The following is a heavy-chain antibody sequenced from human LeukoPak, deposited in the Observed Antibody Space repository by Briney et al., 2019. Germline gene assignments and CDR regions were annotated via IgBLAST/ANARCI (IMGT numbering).Heavy chain of an antibody. V-gene: IGHV4-59*01. CDR3: ARDYYGSGSYDY. D-gene: IGHD3-10*01. CDR1: GGSISSYY. Sequence: PPETLSLTCTVSGGSISSYYWSWIRQPPGKGLEWIGYIYYSGSTNYNPSLKGRVTMSVDTSKNQFSLKLSSVTAADTAVYYCARDYYGSGSYDYWGQGTLVTVSS. J-gene: IGHJ4*02. CDR2: IYYSGST.